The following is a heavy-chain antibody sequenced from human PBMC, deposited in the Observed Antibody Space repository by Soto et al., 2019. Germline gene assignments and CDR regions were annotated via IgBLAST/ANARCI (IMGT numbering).Heavy chain of an antibody. CDR2: IYYSGST. V-gene: IGHV4-30-4*01. CDR1: GGSISSGDYY. Sequence: PSETLSLTCTVSGGSISSGDYYWSWIRQPPGKGLEWIGYIYYSGSTYYNPSLKSRVTISVDTSKNQFSLKLSSVTAADTAVYYCARSGGGNPYFQHWGQGTLVTVSS. D-gene: IGHD2-15*01. J-gene: IGHJ1*01. CDR3: ARSGGGNPYFQH.